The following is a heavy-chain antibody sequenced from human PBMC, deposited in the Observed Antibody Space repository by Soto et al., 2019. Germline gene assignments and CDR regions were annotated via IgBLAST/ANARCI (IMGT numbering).Heavy chain of an antibody. CDR1: GFTFSSHA. Sequence: QVQLVESGGGVVQPGRSLRLSCAASGFTFSSHAMHWVRQAPGKGLEWVAVISYDGSNKYYADSVKGRFTISRDNSKNTLYLQMNSLRAEDTAVYYCARGGYYDSSGIDAFDIWGQGTMVTVSS. CDR3: ARGGYYDSSGIDAFDI. D-gene: IGHD3-22*01. CDR2: ISYDGSNK. J-gene: IGHJ3*02. V-gene: IGHV3-30-3*01.